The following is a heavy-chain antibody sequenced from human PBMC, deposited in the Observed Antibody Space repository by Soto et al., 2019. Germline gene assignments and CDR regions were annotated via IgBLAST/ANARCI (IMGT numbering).Heavy chain of an antibody. Sequence: GGSLRLSCAASGFTVSSNYMSWVRQAPGKGLEWVSGIYSGGNTYYTDSVKGRFTISRDNSKNTLYLQMNSLRVEDTAVYYCARDKLDWGQGTLVTVSS. CDR1: GFTVSSNY. J-gene: IGHJ4*02. CDR2: IYSGGNT. V-gene: IGHV3-66*01. CDR3: ARDKLD.